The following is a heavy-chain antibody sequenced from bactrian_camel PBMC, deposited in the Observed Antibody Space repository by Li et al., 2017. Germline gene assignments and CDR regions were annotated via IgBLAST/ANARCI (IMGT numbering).Heavy chain of an antibody. CDR3: AMFKTYISGDNWHRRELVGY. CDR2: INVETGTA. D-gene: IGHD7*01. V-gene: IGHV3-2*01. CDR1: EDTIGRYY. Sequence: HVQLVESGGGSVQARGSLRLSCVASEDTIGRYYMGWFRQAPGEEREGVAGINVETGTAYYRDSVKGRFTISQNNPKDTLYLQMNSLKPEDTAIYYCAMFKTYISGDNWHRRELVGYWGRGTQVTVS. J-gene: IGHJ4*01.